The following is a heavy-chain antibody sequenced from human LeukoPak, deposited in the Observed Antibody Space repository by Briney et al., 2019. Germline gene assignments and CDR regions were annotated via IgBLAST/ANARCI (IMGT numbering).Heavy chain of an antibody. V-gene: IGHV6-1*01. CDR3: ARRLTQYDCFDP. J-gene: IGHJ5*02. CDR2: TYYRSTGYN. Sequence: SQTLSLTCAISGDSVSSNSVTWNWIRQSPSRGLEWLGRTYYRSTGYNDYAVSVRGRITVNPDTSKNQFSLHLNSVTPEDTAVYYCARRLTQYDCFDPWGQGILVTVSS. CDR1: GDSVSSNSVT. D-gene: IGHD2-2*01.